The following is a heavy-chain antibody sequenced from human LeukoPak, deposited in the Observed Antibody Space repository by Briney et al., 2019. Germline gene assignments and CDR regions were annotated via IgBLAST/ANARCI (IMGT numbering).Heavy chain of an antibody. CDR2: ISWNSGSI. V-gene: IGHV3-9*01. CDR1: GFTFDDYA. CDR3: ARAPRTLFYYYGMDV. J-gene: IGHJ6*02. Sequence: GRSLRLSCAASGFTFDDYAMHWVRQAPGKGLEWVSGISWNSGSIGYADSVKGRFTISRDNAKNSLYLQMNSLRAEDTAVYYCARAPRTLFYYYGMDVWGQGTTVTVSS.